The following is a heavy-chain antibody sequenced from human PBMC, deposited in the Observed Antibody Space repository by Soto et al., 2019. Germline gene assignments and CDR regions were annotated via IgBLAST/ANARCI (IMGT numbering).Heavy chain of an antibody. J-gene: IGHJ4*02. Sequence: GGSLRLSCAVSGFTFSSYWMHWVRQAPGQGLVWVSRINSDGSTTNYADSVKGRFTISRDNTKNTLDLQMNSLRAEDTAVYYCARGGFGTYSNYFDYWGQGTLVTVSS. V-gene: IGHV3-74*01. CDR3: ARGGFGTYSNYFDY. CDR2: INSDGSTT. D-gene: IGHD1-26*01. CDR1: GFTFSSYW.